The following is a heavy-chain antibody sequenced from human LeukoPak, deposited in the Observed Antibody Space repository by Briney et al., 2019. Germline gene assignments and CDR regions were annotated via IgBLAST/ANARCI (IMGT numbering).Heavy chain of an antibody. CDR3: ARAILTYSSGPHRPSYFDS. J-gene: IGHJ4*02. CDR2: INAGNGNT. D-gene: IGHD6-19*01. Sequence: GASVKVSCKASGYTFTSYAMHWVRQAPGQRLEWMGWINAGNGNTKYSQKFQGRVTITRDTSASTAYMELSSLRSEDTAVYYCARAILTYSSGPHRPSYFDSWGQGTLVTVSS. CDR1: GYTFTSYA. V-gene: IGHV1-3*01.